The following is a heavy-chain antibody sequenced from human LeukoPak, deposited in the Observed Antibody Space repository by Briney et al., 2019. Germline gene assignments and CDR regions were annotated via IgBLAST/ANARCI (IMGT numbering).Heavy chain of an antibody. CDR1: GGSINSYY. V-gene: IGHV4-59*01. D-gene: IGHD6-19*01. CDR2: MYYSGT. CDR3: ARGHISGWYVFDY. Sequence: SETLSLTCTVSGGSINSYYWSWIRQPPGKGLEWIGYMYYSGTNYNPSLKSRVTISKDTPKNQFSLNLSSVTAADTAVYYCARGHISGWYVFDYWGQGTLVTVSS. J-gene: IGHJ4*02.